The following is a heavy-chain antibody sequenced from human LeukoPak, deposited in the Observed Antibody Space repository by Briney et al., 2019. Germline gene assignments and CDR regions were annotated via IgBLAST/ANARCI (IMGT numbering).Heavy chain of an antibody. CDR3: ASSSCGGDCYETHFYDY. Sequence: SVNVSCKASGGTFSSYAISWVRQAPAQGLEGMGWIIPIFGTANYAQRFQGRVTITADESTSTAYMELSSLRSEDTAVYYCASSSCGGDCYETHFYDYWGQGTLVTVSS. CDR1: GGTFSSYA. J-gene: IGHJ4*02. CDR2: IIPIFGTA. V-gene: IGHV1-69*13. D-gene: IGHD2-21*02.